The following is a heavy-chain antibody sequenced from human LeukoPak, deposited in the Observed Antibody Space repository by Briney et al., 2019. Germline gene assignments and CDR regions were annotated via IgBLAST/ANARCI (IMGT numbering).Heavy chain of an antibody. CDR3: ARDHSSGWYYHYYYYMDV. J-gene: IGHJ6*03. V-gene: IGHV1-2*02. Sequence: ASVKVSCKASGYTFTGYYMHWVRQAPGQGLEWMGWINPNSGGTNYAQKFQGRVTMTRDTSISTAYMELSRLRSDDTAVYYCARDHSSGWYYHYYYYMDVWGKGTTVTVSS. D-gene: IGHD6-19*01. CDR2: INPNSGGT. CDR1: GYTFTGYY.